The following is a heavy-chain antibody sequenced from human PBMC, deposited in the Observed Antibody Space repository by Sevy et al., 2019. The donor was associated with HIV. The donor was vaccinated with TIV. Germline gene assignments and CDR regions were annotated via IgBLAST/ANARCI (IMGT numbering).Heavy chain of an antibody. V-gene: IGHV4-38-2*01. J-gene: IGHJ6*03. CDR3: ARRGRYCSSTSCQRYYYYMDV. CDR1: GYSISSGYY. Sequence: SETLSLTCAVSGYSISSGYYWGWIRQPPGKGLEWIGSIYHSGSTYYNPSLKSRVTISVDTSKNQFSLKLSSVTAADTAVYYCARRGRYCSSTSCQRYYYYMDVWGKGTTVTVSS. CDR2: IYHSGST. D-gene: IGHD2-2*01.